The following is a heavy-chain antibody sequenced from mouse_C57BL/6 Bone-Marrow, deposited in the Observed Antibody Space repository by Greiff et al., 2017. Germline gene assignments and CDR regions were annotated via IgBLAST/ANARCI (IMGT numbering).Heavy chain of an antibody. CDR1: GFTFSSYG. D-gene: IGHD1-1*01. V-gene: IGHV5-6*01. CDR2: ISSGGHYT. CDR3: ARLGTTVGLDV. J-gene: IGHJ1*03. Sequence: EVKLMESGGDLVKPGGSLKLSCAASGFTFSSYGMSWVRQTPDKRLEWVATISSGGHYTYSPDSVKGRFPISSDTAKNTLYLPMSSLKSEYTAMYDGARLGTTVGLDVWGTGTTVTVSS.